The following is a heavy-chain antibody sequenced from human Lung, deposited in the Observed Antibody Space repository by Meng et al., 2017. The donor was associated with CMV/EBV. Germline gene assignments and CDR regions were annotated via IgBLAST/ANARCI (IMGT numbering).Heavy chain of an antibody. J-gene: IGHJ3*02. CDR3: ARGLGYCTNGVCYTGYAFDI. D-gene: IGHD2-8*01. Sequence: TSYGISWVRQAPGQGLEWMGWISAYNGNTNYAQKLQGRVTMTTDTSTSTAYMELRSLRSDDTAVYYCARGLGYCTNGVCYTGYAFDIWGQGTMVTVS. V-gene: IGHV1-18*01. CDR2: ISAYNGNT. CDR1: TSYG.